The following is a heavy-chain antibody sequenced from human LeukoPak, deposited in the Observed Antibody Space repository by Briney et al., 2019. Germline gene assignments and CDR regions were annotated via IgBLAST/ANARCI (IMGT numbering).Heavy chain of an antibody. Sequence: PGGSLRLSCAASGFTFSSYSMNWVRQAPGKGLEWVSSISSSSSYIYYADSVKSRFTISRDNAKNSLYLQMNSLRAEDTAVYYCARRTPLDAFDIWGQGTMVTVSS. CDR3: ARRTPLDAFDI. CDR2: ISSSSSYI. CDR1: GFTFSSYS. J-gene: IGHJ3*02. V-gene: IGHV3-21*01.